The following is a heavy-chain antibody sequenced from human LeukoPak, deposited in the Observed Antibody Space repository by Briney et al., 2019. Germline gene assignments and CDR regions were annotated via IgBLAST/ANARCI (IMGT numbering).Heavy chain of an antibody. V-gene: IGHV4-39*01. CDR1: GGSISSSSYY. CDR2: IYYSGST. Sequence: PSETLSLTCTVSGGSISSSSYYWGWIRQPPAKGLEWIGSIYYSGSTYYNPSLKSRVTISVDTSKNQFSLKLSSVTAADTAVYYCASTLPRGLLWFGDCDYWGQGTLVTVSS. J-gene: IGHJ4*02. D-gene: IGHD3-10*01. CDR3: ASTLPRGLLWFGDCDY.